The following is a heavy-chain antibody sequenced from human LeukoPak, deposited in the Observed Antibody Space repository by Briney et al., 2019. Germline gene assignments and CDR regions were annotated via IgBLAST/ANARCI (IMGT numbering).Heavy chain of an antibody. D-gene: IGHD5-24*01. V-gene: IGHV3-23*01. CDR2: ISGSGGKT. CDR3: AKGGDGYNWDAFDI. Sequence: GGSLRLSCAASGFTFRSYGMSWVRQAPGKGLEWVSAISGSGGKTDYADSVKGRFTISRDNSKNTLYLQMNSLRAEDTAVYYCAKGGDGYNWDAFDIWGQGTMVTVSS. CDR1: GFTFRSYG. J-gene: IGHJ3*02.